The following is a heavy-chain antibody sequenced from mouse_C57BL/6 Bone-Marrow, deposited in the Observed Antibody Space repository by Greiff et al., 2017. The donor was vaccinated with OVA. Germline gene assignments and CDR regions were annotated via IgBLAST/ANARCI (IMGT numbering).Heavy chain of an antibody. D-gene: IGHD2-5*01. CDR2: IYPGDGDT. CDR3: DYSNYVFDY. CDR1: GYAFSSSW. J-gene: IGHJ2*01. Sequence: VQLQQSGPELVKPGASVKISCKASGYAFSSSWMNWVKQRPGKGLEWIGRIYPGDGDTNYNGKFKGKATMTADKSSSTAYMQLSRLTSEDSAVYFCDYSNYVFDYWGQGTTLTVSS. V-gene: IGHV1-82*01.